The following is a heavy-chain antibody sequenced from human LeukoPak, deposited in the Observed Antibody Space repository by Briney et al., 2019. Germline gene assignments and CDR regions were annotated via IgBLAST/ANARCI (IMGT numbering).Heavy chain of an antibody. CDR2: IKQDGSEK. CDR1: GFTFSSYW. J-gene: IGHJ4*02. CDR3: ARGVQRITMIVVVTGGKYYFDY. D-gene: IGHD3-22*01. Sequence: GGSLRLSCAASGFTFSSYWMSWVRQAPGKGLEWVANIKQDGSEKYYVDSVKGRFTISRDNAKNSLYLQMNSLRAADTAVYYCARGVQRITMIVVVTGGKYYFDYWGQGTLVTVSS. V-gene: IGHV3-7*01.